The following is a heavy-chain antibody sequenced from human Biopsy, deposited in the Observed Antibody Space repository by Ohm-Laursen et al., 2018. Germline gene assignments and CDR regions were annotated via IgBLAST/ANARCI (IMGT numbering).Heavy chain of an antibody. Sequence: SLRLSCAASGFTFTTYALTWLHQAPGKGLWGVAVIAFDGSNGNYADSVKGRFTISRDNSKNTLYLQMNSLRAEDTAVYYCARRAVAGTYNWYFDLWGRGTLVTVSS. V-gene: IGHV3-30*03. CDR1: GFTFTTYA. D-gene: IGHD6-19*01. CDR3: ARRAVAGTYNWYFDL. J-gene: IGHJ2*01. CDR2: IAFDGSNG.